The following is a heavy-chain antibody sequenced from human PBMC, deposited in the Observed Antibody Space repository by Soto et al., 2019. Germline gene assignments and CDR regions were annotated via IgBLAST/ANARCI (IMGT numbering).Heavy chain of an antibody. CDR2: IIPMFGTA. J-gene: IGHJ6*01. CDR1: GGTFSTDS. V-gene: IGHV1-69*12. CDR3: GREVDGCYGMDV. D-gene: IGHD2-2*03. Sequence: QVQLVQSGAEVKKPGSSVKVSCKASGGTFSTDSISWVRQAPGQGLEWMGGIIPMFGTANNAQKFQGRVTITADESTSTAYMELSSRRSEDTAVYFCGREVDGCYGMDVWGQGTTVTVAS.